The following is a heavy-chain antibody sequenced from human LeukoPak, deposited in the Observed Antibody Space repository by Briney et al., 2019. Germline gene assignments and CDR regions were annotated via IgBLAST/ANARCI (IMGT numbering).Heavy chain of an antibody. D-gene: IGHD4-17*01. V-gene: IGHV3-23*01. CDR1: GFTFSSYA. Sequence: PGGSLRLSCAASGFTFSSYAISWVRQAPGKGLEWVSSVSGGAGATYYADSVKGRFTISRHNSENTLYLQMNSLRAEDTAVYYCAKDLTVTTISYFDYWGQGTLVTVSS. CDR2: VSGGAGAT. J-gene: IGHJ4*02. CDR3: AKDLTVTTISYFDY.